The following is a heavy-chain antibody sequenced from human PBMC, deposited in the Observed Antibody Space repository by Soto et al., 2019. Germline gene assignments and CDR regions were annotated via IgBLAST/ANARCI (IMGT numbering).Heavy chain of an antibody. V-gene: IGHV4-34*01. CDR2: INHSGST. J-gene: IGHJ6*04. CDR3: ARVNPVDYYYGMDV. Sequence: PSETLSLTCAVYGGSFSGYYWSWIRQPPGKGLEWIGEINHSGSTNYNPSLKSRVTISVDTSKNQFSLKLSSVTAADTAVYYCARVNPVDYYYGMDVWGKGTTVTVSS. CDR1: GGSFSGYY.